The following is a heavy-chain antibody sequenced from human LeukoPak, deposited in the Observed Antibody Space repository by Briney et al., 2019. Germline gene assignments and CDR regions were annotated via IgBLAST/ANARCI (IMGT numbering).Heavy chain of an antibody. CDR3: ARHVGTDWIDY. J-gene: IGHJ4*02. CDR1: GGSINGYY. V-gene: IGHV4-59*08. CDR2: INYSETT. D-gene: IGHD3-9*01. Sequence: SETLSLTCTVSGGSINGYYWSWIRQPPGKGLEWIGYINYSETTNYNPSLKSRITISVDTSKNQFSLKLTSVTAADTAVYSCARHVGTDWIDYWGQGTLVIVSS.